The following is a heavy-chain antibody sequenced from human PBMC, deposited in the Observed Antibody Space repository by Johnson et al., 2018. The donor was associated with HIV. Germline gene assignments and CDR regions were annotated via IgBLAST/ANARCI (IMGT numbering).Heavy chain of an antibody. J-gene: IGHJ3*02. CDR2: IKQDGGEK. CDR1: GFTFNTYG. D-gene: IGHD4-23*01. CDR3: ARAGYGGNYAFDI. Sequence: VQLMESGGGVVQPGGSLTLSCAASGFTFNTYGMHWVRQAPGKGLEWVTNIKQDGGEKYYVDSVKGRFTISRDNAKHSLYLQMNSLRAEDTAVYYCARAGYGGNYAFDIWGQGTMVTVSS. V-gene: IGHV3-7*03.